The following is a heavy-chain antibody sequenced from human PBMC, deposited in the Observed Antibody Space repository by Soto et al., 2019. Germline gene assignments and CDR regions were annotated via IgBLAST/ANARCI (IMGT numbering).Heavy chain of an antibody. D-gene: IGHD1-1*01. CDR1: GFTVSSNY. Sequence: LSLSCAASGFTVSSNYMSWVRQAPGKGLEWVSVIYSGGSTYYADSVRGRFTISRDNSKNTLYLQMKSLRAEDTAVYYCARDPPGTRHGMDVWGQGTTVTVSS. J-gene: IGHJ6*02. CDR3: ARDPPGTRHGMDV. V-gene: IGHV3-53*01. CDR2: IYSGGST.